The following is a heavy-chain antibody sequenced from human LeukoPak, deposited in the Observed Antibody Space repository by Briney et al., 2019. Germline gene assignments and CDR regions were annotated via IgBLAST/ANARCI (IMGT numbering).Heavy chain of an antibody. V-gene: IGHV3-21*01. J-gene: IGHJ4*02. CDR1: GFTFTSYS. Sequence: PGGSLRLSCAASGFTFTSYSMTWVRQAPGKGLEWVSSISSCSSYIYYTDSVKGRFTISRDNAKNSLYLQMNSLRAEDTAVYYCARVAYSSSSYFDYWGQGPLVTVSS. CDR2: ISSCSSYI. CDR3: ARVAYSSSSYFDY. D-gene: IGHD6-13*01.